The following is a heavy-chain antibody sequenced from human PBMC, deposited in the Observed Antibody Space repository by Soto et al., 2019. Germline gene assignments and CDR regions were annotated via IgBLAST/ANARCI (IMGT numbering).Heavy chain of an antibody. CDR1: GFTFSTYA. CDR2: ISGSGGST. V-gene: IGHV3-23*01. J-gene: IGHJ4*02. Sequence: GGSLRPSFPASGFTFSTYAMRWVPQAPVKGLEWVSAISGSGGSTYYADSVKGRFTISRDNSKHTLYLQMNSLRAEDTAVYYCARRGPGTYFDYWGQGTLVTVSS. CDR3: ARRGPGTYFDY. D-gene: IGHD6-13*01.